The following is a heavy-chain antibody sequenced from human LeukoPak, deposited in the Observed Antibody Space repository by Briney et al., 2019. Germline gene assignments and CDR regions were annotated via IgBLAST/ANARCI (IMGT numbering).Heavy chain of an antibody. D-gene: IGHD3-10*01. V-gene: IGHV1-2*02. Sequence: ASVKVSCKASGYTFTGYYMHWGRQAPGQGLEWMGWINPNSGVTNYAQKFQGRVTMTRDTSISTAYMELTRLRSDDSAVYYCARGFSGSGTYYDFWGQGTLVTVSS. CDR2: INPNSGVT. CDR3: ARGFSGSGTYYDF. J-gene: IGHJ4*02. CDR1: GYTFTGYY.